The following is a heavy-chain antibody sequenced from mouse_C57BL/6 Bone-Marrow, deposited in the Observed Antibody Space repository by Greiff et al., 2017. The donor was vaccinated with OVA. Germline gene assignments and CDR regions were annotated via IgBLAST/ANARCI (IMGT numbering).Heavy chain of an antibody. CDR2: IFPGSGST. J-gene: IGHJ1*03. V-gene: IGHV1-75*01. CDR1: GYTFNDYY. Sequence: QVQLKQSGPELVKPGASVKISCKASGYTFNDYYINWVKQRPGQGLEWIGWIFPGSGSTYYNEKFKGKATLTVDKSSSTAYMLLSSLTSEDSAVYFCARSGSYYYGSSYWYFDVWGTGTTVTVSS. D-gene: IGHD1-1*01. CDR3: ARSGSYYYGSSYWYFDV.